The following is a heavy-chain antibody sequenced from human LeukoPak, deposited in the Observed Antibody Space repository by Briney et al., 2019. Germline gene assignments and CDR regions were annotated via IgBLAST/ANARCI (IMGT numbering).Heavy chain of an antibody. CDR2: IFGSGSS. D-gene: IGHD1-26*01. Sequence: KPSETLSLTCTVSGDSINSHYWSWIRQPPGKGLEWIGWIFGSGSSNYNPSLKSRLTISVDTSKNQFSLKLTSATAADTAVYYCAREKDTGSNRAKIRYDIWGQGTMVTVSS. J-gene: IGHJ3*02. CDR1: GDSINSHY. CDR3: AREKDTGSNRAKIRYDI. V-gene: IGHV4-59*11.